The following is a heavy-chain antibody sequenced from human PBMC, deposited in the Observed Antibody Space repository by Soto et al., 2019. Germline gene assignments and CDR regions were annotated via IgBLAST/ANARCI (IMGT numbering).Heavy chain of an antibody. CDR3: AVTGYSSDETVYPLGFSYGMDV. CDR2: INPNSGGT. D-gene: IGHD6-19*01. V-gene: IGHV1-2*04. Sequence: ALVKVSCKASGYTFTGYYMHWVRQAPGQGLEWMGWINPNSGGTNYAQKFQGWVTMTRDTSISTAYMELSRLRSDDTAVYYCAVTGYSSDETVYPLGFSYGMDVWGQGTTVTVSS. J-gene: IGHJ6*02. CDR1: GYTFTGYY.